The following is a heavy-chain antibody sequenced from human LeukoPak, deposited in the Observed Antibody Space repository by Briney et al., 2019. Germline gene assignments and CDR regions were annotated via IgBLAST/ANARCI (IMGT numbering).Heavy chain of an antibody. V-gene: IGHV1-3*01. J-gene: IGHJ6*04. D-gene: IGHD3-16*01. CDR1: GYTFTSYA. CDR2: IKPGNGNT. CDR3: ARAGPCPVCYYYYGVDV. Sequence: ASVKVSCKASGYTFTSYAMHWVRQAPGQRLEWMGWIKPGNGNTKYSQKFQGRVTITRDTSASTAYMELSSLTSEDTAVYYCARAGPCPVCYYYYGVDVWGKGTTVTVSS.